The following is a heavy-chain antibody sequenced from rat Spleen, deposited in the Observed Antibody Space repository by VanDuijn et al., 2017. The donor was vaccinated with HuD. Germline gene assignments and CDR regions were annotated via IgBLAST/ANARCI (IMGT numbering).Heavy chain of an antibody. Sequence: VRQPPGKGLEWIGAIWSGGSTDYNSALKSRLSISRDTSKSQVLLKMNSLQTEDTAMYFCARSAGLGFAYWGQGTLVTVSS. CDR2: IWSGGST. J-gene: IGHJ3*01. V-gene: IGHV2-15*01. CDR3: ARSAGLGFAY. D-gene: IGHD4-4*01.